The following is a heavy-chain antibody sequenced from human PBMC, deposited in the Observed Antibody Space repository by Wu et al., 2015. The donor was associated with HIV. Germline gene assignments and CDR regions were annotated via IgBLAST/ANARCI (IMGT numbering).Heavy chain of an antibody. V-gene: IGHV1-8*01. CDR1: GYTFTSYD. J-gene: IGHJ4*02. CDR2: MNPNSGNT. Sequence: QVQLVQSGAEVKKPGASVKVSCKASGYTFTSYDINWVRQATEQGLEWMGWMNPNSGNTGYAQKFQGRVTMTRNTSISTAYMELSSLRSEDTAVYYCARGRCSGGSCYVHSVYWGQGTLVTVSS. CDR3: ARGRCSGGSCYVHSVY. D-gene: IGHD2-15*01.